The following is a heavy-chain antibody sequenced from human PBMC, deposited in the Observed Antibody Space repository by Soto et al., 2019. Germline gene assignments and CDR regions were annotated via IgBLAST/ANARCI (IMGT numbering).Heavy chain of an antibody. CDR2: IYHSGST. V-gene: IGHV4-4*02. J-gene: IGHJ4*02. CDR1: RGSITTANW. Sequence: QVPLHESGPRLVRPSGTLSLTCNVSRGSITTANWWNWVRQPPGRGLEWIGEIYHSGSTNYNLSLKSRVTLSVDKSKNQFSLTLSSVTAADTAIYYCARRGGGVVLAATTPFDYWGQGILVTVSS. CDR3: ARRGGGVVLAATTPFDY. D-gene: IGHD2-15*01.